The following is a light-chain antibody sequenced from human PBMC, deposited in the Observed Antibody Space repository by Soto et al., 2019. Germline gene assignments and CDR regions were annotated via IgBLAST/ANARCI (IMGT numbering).Light chain of an antibody. CDR3: QQYNTYSSLT. CDR2: DAS. V-gene: IGKV1-5*01. Sequence: DIQVTQSPSTLSASVGDRVTITCRASQSISSWLAWYQQKLGRAPRLLIYDASSLESGVPSRFSGSGYGTEFTLTISSLQPDDFANYYCQQYNTYSSLTFGGGTKVDIK. CDR1: QSISSW. J-gene: IGKJ4*01.